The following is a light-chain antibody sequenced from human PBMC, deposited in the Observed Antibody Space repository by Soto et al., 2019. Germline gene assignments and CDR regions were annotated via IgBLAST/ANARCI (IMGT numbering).Light chain of an antibody. CDR2: DAF. CDR1: QSVGST. J-gene: IGKJ2*01. V-gene: IGKV3-11*01. CDR3: QQRSTWSYT. Sequence: EIVLTQSPGTLSLSPGERATLSCRASQSVGSTLAWYQQTPGQPPRLLIYDAFSRATGIPARFSGGGSGSDFTLTISSLEAGASAVYYCQQRSTWSYTFGQGTRLEIK.